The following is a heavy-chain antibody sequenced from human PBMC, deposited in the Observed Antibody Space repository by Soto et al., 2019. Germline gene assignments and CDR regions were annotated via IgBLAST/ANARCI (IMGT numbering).Heavy chain of an antibody. CDR2: FDPEDGET. V-gene: IGHV1-24*01. CDR3: ATEVYCSGGSCQYFDY. Sequence: QVQLVQSGAEVKKPGAPVKVSCKVSGYTLTELSMHWVRQAPGKGLEWMGGFDPEDGETIYAQKFQGRVTMTEDTSTDTAYMELSSLRSEDTAVYYCATEVYCSGGSCQYFDYWGQGTLVTVSS. J-gene: IGHJ4*02. D-gene: IGHD2-15*01. CDR1: GYTLTELS.